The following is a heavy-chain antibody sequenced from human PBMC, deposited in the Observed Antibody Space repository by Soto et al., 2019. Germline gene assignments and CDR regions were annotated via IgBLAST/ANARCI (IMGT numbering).Heavy chain of an antibody. V-gene: IGHV4-34*01. CDR3: ARGRIYDFWSGYSRAYYYYCGMDV. CDR2: INHSGST. D-gene: IGHD3-3*01. J-gene: IGHJ6*02. CDR1: GGSFSGYY. Sequence: QVQLQQWGAGLLKPSETLSLTCAVYGGSFSGYYWSWIRQPPGKGLEWIGEINHSGSTNYNPSLKSRVTISVDTSKNQFSLKLSSVTAADTAVYYCARGRIYDFWSGYSRAYYYYCGMDVWGQGTTVTVSS.